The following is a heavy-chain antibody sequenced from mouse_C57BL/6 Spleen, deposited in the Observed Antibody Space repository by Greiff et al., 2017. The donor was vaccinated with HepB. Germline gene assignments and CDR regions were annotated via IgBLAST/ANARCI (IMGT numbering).Heavy chain of an antibody. Sequence: DVKLVESGPGLVKPGASLKLSCAASGFTFSSYTMSWVRQTPEKSLEWVATICGGGGNTYYPGSVKGRFTISRDNAKNTLYLQISSLRSEDSALYCCARTLRCDWIAYWGQGTLVTVSA. CDR3: ARTLRCDWIAY. CDR2: ICGGGGNT. J-gene: IGHJ3*01. D-gene: IGHD1-1*01. CDR1: GFTFSSYT. V-gene: IGHV5-9*01.